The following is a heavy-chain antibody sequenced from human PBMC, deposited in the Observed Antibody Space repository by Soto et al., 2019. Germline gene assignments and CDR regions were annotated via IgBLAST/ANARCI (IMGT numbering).Heavy chain of an antibody. CDR3: ARDGGRRGSSWYFDY. V-gene: IGHV3-21*01. Sequence: GGSLRLSCAASGFTFSSYSMNWVRQAPGKGLEWVSSISSSSSYIYYADSVKGRFTISRDNAKNSLYLQMNSLRAEDTAVYYCARDGGRRGSSWYFDYWGQGTLVTVSS. CDR2: ISSSSSYI. D-gene: IGHD6-13*01. J-gene: IGHJ4*02. CDR1: GFTFSSYS.